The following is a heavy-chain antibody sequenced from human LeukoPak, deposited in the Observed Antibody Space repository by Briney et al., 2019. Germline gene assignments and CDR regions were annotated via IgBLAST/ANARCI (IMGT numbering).Heavy chain of an antibody. CDR2: IKQDVGVK. J-gene: IGHJ4*02. V-gene: IGHV3-7*01. CDR1: GFIFSDYW. D-gene: IGHD3-3*02. Sequence: GGSLRLSCEASGFIFSDYWMSWVRQAPGKGLEWVANIKQDVGVKNYVDSMEGRFIISRDNAKNLLYLQMNSLGAEDTAVYYCVRTSRSISSDYWGQGTQVTVSS. CDR3: VRTSRSISSDY.